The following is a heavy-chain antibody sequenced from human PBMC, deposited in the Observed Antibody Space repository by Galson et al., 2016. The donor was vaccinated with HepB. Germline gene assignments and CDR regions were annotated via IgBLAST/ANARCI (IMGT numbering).Heavy chain of an antibody. CDR1: GFTFDDYT. V-gene: IGHV3-43*01. CDR2: ITWDGGSP. J-gene: IGHJ4*02. D-gene: IGHD5-18*01. CDR3: VKESQLGNSYGPRFDY. Sequence: SPRLSCAASGFTFDDYTMHWVRQAPGKGLEWVSLITWDGGSPYYADSVKGRFTISRDNNNNSLYLQMNSLRTEDAALYYCVKESQLGNSYGPRFDYWGQGTLVTVSS.